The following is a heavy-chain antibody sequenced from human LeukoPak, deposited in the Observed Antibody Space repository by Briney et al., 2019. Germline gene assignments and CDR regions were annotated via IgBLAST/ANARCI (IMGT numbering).Heavy chain of an antibody. V-gene: IGHV1-2*02. Sequence: ASVKVSCKASGYTFTDYYMHWVRQAPGQGLEWVGWINPNSGGTNYAQKFQGRVTMTRDTSISTAYMELSRLRSDDTAVYYCARHASGYDYENNWFVPWGQGTLVTVSS. D-gene: IGHD5-12*01. J-gene: IGHJ5*02. CDR1: GYTFTDYY. CDR2: INPNSGGT. CDR3: ARHASGYDYENNWFVP.